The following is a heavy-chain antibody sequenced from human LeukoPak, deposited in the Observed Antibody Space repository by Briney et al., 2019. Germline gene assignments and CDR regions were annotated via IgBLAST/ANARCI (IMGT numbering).Heavy chain of an antibody. Sequence: ASVKVSCKASGYTFTSYDINWVRQATGQGLEWMGWMNPNSGNTGYAQKLQGRVTTTTDTSTSTAYMELRSLRSDDTAVYYCARGYYSAFDSWGQGTLVTVSS. V-gene: IGHV1-8*01. CDR2: MNPNSGNT. CDR1: GYTFTSYD. D-gene: IGHD4/OR15-4a*01. J-gene: IGHJ4*02. CDR3: ARGYYSAFDS.